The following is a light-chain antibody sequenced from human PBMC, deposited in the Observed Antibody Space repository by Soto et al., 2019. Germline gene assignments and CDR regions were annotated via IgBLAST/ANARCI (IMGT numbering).Light chain of an antibody. CDR1: QSISGS. V-gene: IGKV1-5*01. J-gene: IGKJ2*01. CDR3: QQYDSFPVT. Sequence: DIQMTQSPSTLSASVGDRVTITCRASQSISGSLAWYQKKPGKAPKLLIYHASSLESGVPSRFSGSGSETEFTLTISSLQPDDFVSYYCQQYDSFPVTFGQGTKLEIK. CDR2: HAS.